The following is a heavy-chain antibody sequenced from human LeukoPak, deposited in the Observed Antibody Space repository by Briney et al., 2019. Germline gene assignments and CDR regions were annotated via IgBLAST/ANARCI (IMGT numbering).Heavy chain of an antibody. CDR1: GFTFSSYG. V-gene: IGHV3-30*18. CDR2: ISYDGSNK. J-gene: IGHJ4*02. CDR3: AKGDSVAIIKNCFDY. D-gene: IGHD4-23*01. Sequence: GGSLRLSCAASGFTFSSYGMHWVRQAPGKGLEWVAVISYDGSNKYYADSVKGRFTISRGNSENTLYLQMNSLRAEDTAVYYCAKGDSVAIIKNCFDYWGQGTLVTVSS.